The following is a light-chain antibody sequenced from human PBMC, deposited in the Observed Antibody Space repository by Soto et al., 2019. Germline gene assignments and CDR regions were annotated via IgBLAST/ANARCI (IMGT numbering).Light chain of an antibody. Sequence: QSVLTQPPSASGTPGQRLTISCSASSGSLSVDWYQHLPGTAPKLLIQSNHQRPSGVPDRFSGSKSGTSASLAISGLQSEDDADYYCAAWDDSLTGLYVFGTGTKLTVL. V-gene: IGLV1-44*01. CDR2: SNH. J-gene: IGLJ1*01. CDR3: AAWDDSLTGLYV. CDR1: SGSLS.